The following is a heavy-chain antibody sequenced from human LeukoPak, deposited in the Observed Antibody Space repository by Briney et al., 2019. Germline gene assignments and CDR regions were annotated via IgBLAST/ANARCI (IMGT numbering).Heavy chain of an antibody. V-gene: IGHV3-21*01. CDR1: GFTFSSYS. CDR2: ISSSSSYI. D-gene: IGHD3-10*01. CDR3: AREKRYYGSGSSDVDY. J-gene: IGHJ4*02. Sequence: GGSLRLSCAASGFTFSSYSMNWVRQTPGKGLEWVSSISSSSSYIYYADSVKGRFTISRDNAKNSLYLQMNSLRAEDTAVYYCAREKRYYGSGSSDVDYWGQGTLVTVSS.